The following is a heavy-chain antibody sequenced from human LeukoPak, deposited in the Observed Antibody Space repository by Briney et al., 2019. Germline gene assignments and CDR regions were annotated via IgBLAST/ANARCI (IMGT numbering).Heavy chain of an antibody. CDR2: IWYDGSNK. CDR1: GFSFSSYG. D-gene: IGHD1-7*01. CDR3: ARDGTGSGFDY. V-gene: IGHV3-33*01. J-gene: IGHJ4*02. Sequence: PGGPLRLSCAASGFSFSSYGMHWVRQAPGKGLEWVAVIWYDGSNKYYADSVEGRFTISRDNSKNTLYLQMNSLRAEDTAVYYCARDGTGSGFDYWGQGTLVTVSS.